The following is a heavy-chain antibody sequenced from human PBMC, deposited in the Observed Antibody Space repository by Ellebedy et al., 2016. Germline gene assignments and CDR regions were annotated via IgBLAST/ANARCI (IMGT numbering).Heavy chain of an antibody. D-gene: IGHD3-9*01. V-gene: IGHV3-23*01. CDR3: AKDLGYYDILTIDY. J-gene: IGHJ4*02. CDR2: ISGSGGST. Sequence: GESLKISXAASGFTFSSYAMSWVRQAPGKGLEWVSAISGSGGSTYYADSVKGRFTISRDNSKNTLYLQMNSLRAEDTAVYYCAKDLGYYDILTIDYWGQGTLVTVSS. CDR1: GFTFSSYA.